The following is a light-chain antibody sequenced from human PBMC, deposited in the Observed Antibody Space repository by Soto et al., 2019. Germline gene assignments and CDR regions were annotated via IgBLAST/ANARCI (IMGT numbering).Light chain of an antibody. Sequence: QSALTQPASVSGSPGQSITISCTGTSSDFGGYNFVSWYQQHPGKAPKLMIFDVSSRPSGVSNRFSGSKSGNTASLTISGLQAEDEADYYCCSYTSGSTLYVFGTGTKVTVL. CDR2: DVS. V-gene: IGLV2-14*01. J-gene: IGLJ1*01. CDR3: CSYTSGSTLYV. CDR1: SSDFGGYNF.